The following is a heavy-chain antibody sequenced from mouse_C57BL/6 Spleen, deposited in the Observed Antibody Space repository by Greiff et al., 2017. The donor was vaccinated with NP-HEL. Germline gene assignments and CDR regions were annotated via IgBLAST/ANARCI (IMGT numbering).Heavy chain of an antibody. J-gene: IGHJ4*01. CDR3: ARRGYGNYEDAMDY. CDR1: GYAFSSYW. CDR2: IYPGDGDT. V-gene: IGHV1-80*01. Sequence: VQLQQSGAELVKPGASVKISCKASGYAFSSYWMNWVKQRPGKGLEWIGQIYPGDGDTNYNGKFKGKATLTADKSSSTAYMQRSSLTSEDSAVYVCARRGYGNYEDAMDYWGQGTSVTVSS. D-gene: IGHD2-10*02.